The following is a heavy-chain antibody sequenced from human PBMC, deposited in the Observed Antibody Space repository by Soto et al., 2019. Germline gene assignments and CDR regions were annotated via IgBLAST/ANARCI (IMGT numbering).Heavy chain of an antibody. CDR2: IKSKREGGTI. Sequence: EVQLVESGGGLVKPGGSLRLSCTASGFTFSNAWMNWVRQAPGKGLEWLGRIKSKREGGTIDYAAPVKRRITISRDDSKNTLYLEMNTLKTEDTAVYYCTADGAGHTYYVYNWGTPSGYWGQGILVSVTS. CDR3: TADGAGHTYYVYNWGTPSGY. D-gene: IGHD3-16*01. J-gene: IGHJ4*02. V-gene: IGHV3-15*01. CDR1: GFTFSNAW.